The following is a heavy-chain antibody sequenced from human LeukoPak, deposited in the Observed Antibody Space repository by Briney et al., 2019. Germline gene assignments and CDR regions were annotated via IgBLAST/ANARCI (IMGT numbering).Heavy chain of an antibody. V-gene: IGHV1-69*05. J-gene: IGHJ4*02. Sequence: ASVKVSCKASEGTFSSYAISWVRQAPGQGLEWMGRIIPIFGTANYAQKFQGRVTITTDESTSTAYMELSSLRSEDTAVYYCARRHSDSSGYYYWGQGTLVTVSS. CDR2: IIPIFGTA. CDR1: EGTFSSYA. CDR3: ARRHSDSSGYYY. D-gene: IGHD3-22*01.